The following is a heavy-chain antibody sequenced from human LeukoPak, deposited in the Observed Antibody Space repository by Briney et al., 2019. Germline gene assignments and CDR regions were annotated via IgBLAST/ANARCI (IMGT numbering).Heavy chain of an antibody. CDR2: IYYSGTT. CDR3: ARDLRSGSGTYYNNWFDP. Sequence: SETLSLTCTVSDGSISSGDYYWSWIRQPPGKGLEWIGYIYYSGTTHNNPSLRSRVAISVDTSKNQFSLKLSSVTAADTAVYYCARDLRSGSGTYYNNWFDPWGQGTLVTVSS. D-gene: IGHD3-10*01. V-gene: IGHV4-30-4*01. J-gene: IGHJ5*02. CDR1: DGSISSGDYY.